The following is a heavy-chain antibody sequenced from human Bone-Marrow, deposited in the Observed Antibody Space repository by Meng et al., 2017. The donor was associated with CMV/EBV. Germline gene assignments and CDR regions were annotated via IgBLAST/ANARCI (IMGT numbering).Heavy chain of an antibody. J-gene: IGHJ6*02. CDR1: GFTFSTFT. D-gene: IGHD1-1*01. CDR2: ISYNGNSQ. Sequence: GESLKISCAASGFTFSTFTMNWVRQAPGKGLEWVALISYNGNSQYYADSVKGRFTISRDNSKNTLYLGMNSLRAEDTALYYCARGWSYNWNYDGMDVWGQGTTVTVPS. V-gene: IGHV3-30-3*01. CDR3: ARGWSYNWNYDGMDV.